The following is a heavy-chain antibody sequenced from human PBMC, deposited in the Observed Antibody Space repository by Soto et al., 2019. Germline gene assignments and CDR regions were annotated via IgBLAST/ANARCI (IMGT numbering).Heavy chain of an antibody. D-gene: IGHD6-13*01. V-gene: IGHV5-10-1*01. CDR2: IDPRDSYT. CDR3: ARIRSSWSRDHYYYYGMDV. Sequence: GESLKISFTGFGYTFTTFWISWVRQMPGRGLEWMGRIDPRDSYTNYSPSFRGHVTISGDKSISTVYLQWASLKASDTAMYYCARIRSSWSRDHYYYYGMDVWGQGTTVTVSS. CDR1: GYTFTTFW. J-gene: IGHJ6*02.